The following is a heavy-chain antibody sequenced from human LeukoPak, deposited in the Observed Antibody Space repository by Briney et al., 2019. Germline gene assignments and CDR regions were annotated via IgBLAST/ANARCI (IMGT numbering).Heavy chain of an antibody. CDR3: ARDRPRARYFDY. D-gene: IGHD2-15*01. Sequence: ASVKVSCKASGGTFNDYSISWVRQAPGQGLEWMGRIIPILNVPNYAQKFEGRVTITADKSTNTTYMELSSLKSEDTAVYFCARDRPRARYFDYWGQGTLVTVSS. J-gene: IGHJ4*02. CDR2: IIPILNVP. CDR1: GGTFNDYS. V-gene: IGHV1-69*04.